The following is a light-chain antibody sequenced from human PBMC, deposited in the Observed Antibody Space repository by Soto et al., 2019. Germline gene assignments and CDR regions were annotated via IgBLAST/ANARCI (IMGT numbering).Light chain of an antibody. V-gene: IGLV2-14*01. Sequence: QSVLTQPASVSGSLGQSITISCTGTSSDIGGYKYVSWYQQHPGKAPKLIIFEVSNRPSGVSDRFSGSNSGNTASLTISGLRAEDEADYYCTSYSRYRVLVFGGGTKVTVL. J-gene: IGLJ3*02. CDR2: EVS. CDR1: SSDIGGYKY. CDR3: TSYSRYRVLV.